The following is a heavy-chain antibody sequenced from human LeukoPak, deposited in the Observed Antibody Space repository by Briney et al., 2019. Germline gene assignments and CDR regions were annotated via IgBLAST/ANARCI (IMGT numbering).Heavy chain of an antibody. D-gene: IGHD2-2*01. Sequence: ASVKVSCKASGYTFTGYHMHWVRQAPGQGLEWMGQINPNSGDTNYAQKFQGRGAMTRDTSISTAFMELTRLRSDDTAVYYCARDYCSSTSCLFDYWGQGTLVTVSS. V-gene: IGHV1-2*06. CDR2: INPNSGDT. CDR3: ARDYCSSTSCLFDY. J-gene: IGHJ4*02. CDR1: GYTFTGYH.